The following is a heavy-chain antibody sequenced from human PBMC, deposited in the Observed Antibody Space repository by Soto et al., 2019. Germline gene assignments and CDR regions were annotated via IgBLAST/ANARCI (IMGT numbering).Heavy chain of an antibody. V-gene: IGHV1-46*01. D-gene: IGHD2-15*01. J-gene: IGHJ4*02. CDR2: IDPSDNAT. Sequence: QVKLVQSGAGVKRPGASVKISCEASGYDFSSYYLHWVRQAPGQGLEWLAVIDPSDNATSYAPTFQGRVSPTRVSSADRVYMELTSLKSDDTAVYYCARAYGSGSDFDYWGQGSLVTVSS. CDR3: ARAYGSGSDFDY. CDR1: GYDFSSYY.